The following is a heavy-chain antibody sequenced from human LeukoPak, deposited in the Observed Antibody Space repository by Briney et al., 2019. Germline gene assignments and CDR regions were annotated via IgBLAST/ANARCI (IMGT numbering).Heavy chain of an antibody. CDR3: ATSRGSYYMDV. V-gene: IGHV3-33*01. Sequence: GGSLRLSCAASGMTFRNYGFHWVRQAPGKGLEWVTIIWYDGSNEYYADSVKGRFAFSRDNSKNTLHLQMNNLRVEDTAVYYCATSRGSYYMDVWGRGTTVTVSS. J-gene: IGHJ6*03. D-gene: IGHD1-26*01. CDR2: IWYDGSNE. CDR1: GMTFRNYG.